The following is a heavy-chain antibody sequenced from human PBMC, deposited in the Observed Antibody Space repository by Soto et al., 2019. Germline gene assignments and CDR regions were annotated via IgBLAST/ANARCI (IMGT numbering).Heavy chain of an antibody. CDR1: GYRFSSYG. D-gene: IGHD3-22*01. CDR2: ISTYSGNT. CDR3: VRVNEGAYYDSSGYYDF. J-gene: IGHJ4*02. V-gene: IGHV1-18*03. Sequence: QVHLVQSGGEVKKPVASVKVSCKASGYRFSSYGICWVREAPGQGLQWMGWISTYSGNTNFAQDFRDRLTMTTDTSTNTAYMELRSLRSDDMAVYYGVRVNEGAYYDSSGYYDFWGQGTLVTVSS.